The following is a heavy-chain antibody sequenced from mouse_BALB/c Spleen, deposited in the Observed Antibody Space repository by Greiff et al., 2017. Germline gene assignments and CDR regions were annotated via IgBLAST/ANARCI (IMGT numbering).Heavy chain of an antibody. CDR1: GYTFTSYW. CDR2: IYPGDGDT. CDR3: AREGAVVDYAMDY. J-gene: IGHJ4*01. V-gene: IGHV1-87*01. Sequence: QVQLKQSGAELARPGASVKLSCKASGYTFTSYWMQWVKQRPGQGLEWIGAIYPGDGDTRYTQKFKGKATLTADKSSSTAYMQLSSLASEDSAVYYCAREGAVVDYAMDYWGQGTSVTVSS. D-gene: IGHD1-1*01.